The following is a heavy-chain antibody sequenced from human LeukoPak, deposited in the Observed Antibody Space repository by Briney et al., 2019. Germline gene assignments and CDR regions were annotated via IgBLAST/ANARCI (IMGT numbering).Heavy chain of an antibody. CDR3: AKELPLFDSSGYYYGD. V-gene: IGHV3-23*01. CDR2: IRSSGGST. Sequence: AGGSLRLSCAASGFTVSNYAMDWVRQSPGKGPEWVSTIRSSGGSTYYADSVKGRFTISRDNSKNTLYLQVNSLRAEDTAVYYCAKELPLFDSSGYYYGDWGQGTLVTVSS. J-gene: IGHJ4*02. D-gene: IGHD3-22*01. CDR1: GFTVSNYA.